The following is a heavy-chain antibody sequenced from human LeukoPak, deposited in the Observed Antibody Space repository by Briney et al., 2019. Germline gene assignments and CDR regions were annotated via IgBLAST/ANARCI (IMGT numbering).Heavy chain of an antibody. CDR2: ISAYNGNT. J-gene: IGHJ5*02. Sequence: GASVKVSCKASGYTFTSYYMHWVRQAPGQGLEWMGWISAYNGNTNYAQKLQGRVTMTTDTSTSTAYMELRSLRSDDTAVYYCARDKKTTVTTNNWFDPWGQGTLVTVSS. CDR3: ARDKKTTVTTNNWFDP. CDR1: GYTFTSYY. V-gene: IGHV1-18*04. D-gene: IGHD4-17*01.